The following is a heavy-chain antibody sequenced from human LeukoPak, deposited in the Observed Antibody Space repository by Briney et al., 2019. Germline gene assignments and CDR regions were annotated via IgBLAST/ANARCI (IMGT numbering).Heavy chain of an antibody. J-gene: IGHJ4*02. V-gene: IGHV4-38-2*01. Sequence: PSETLSLTCAVSGYSINSGYCWGWIRLPPGKGLEWIGSIHHSGSTYYNPSLKSRVTISVDTSKNQFSLKLSSVTAADTAVYYCARVATTTNPPQRPFDYWGQGTLVTVSS. CDR2: IHHSGST. D-gene: IGHD5-12*01. CDR1: GYSINSGYC. CDR3: ARVATTTNPPQRPFDY.